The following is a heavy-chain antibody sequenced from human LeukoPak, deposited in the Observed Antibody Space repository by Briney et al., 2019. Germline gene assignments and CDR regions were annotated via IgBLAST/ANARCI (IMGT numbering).Heavy chain of an antibody. CDR3: ARLGVVGATISGQNFDY. J-gene: IGHJ4*02. V-gene: IGHV1-2*02. CDR1: GYTFTGYY. Sequence: ASVKVSCKASGYTFTGYYIHWVRQAPGQGLEWMGWINPNSGGTNYAQKFQGRVTMTRDTSISTAYMELSRLRSDDTAVYYCARLGVVGATISGQNFDYWGQGTLVTVSS. D-gene: IGHD1-26*01. CDR2: INPNSGGT.